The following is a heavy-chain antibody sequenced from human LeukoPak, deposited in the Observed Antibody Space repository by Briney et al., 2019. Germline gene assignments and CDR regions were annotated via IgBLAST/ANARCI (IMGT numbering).Heavy chain of an antibody. CDR2: VYYAGVT. D-gene: IGHD6-19*01. V-gene: IGHV4-39*01. J-gene: IGHJ4*02. CDR1: GDSIKSRSHY. CDR3: ARRNRFDSVVGTGDYFDF. Sequence: SETLSLTCTVSGDSIKSRSHYWDWLRQPAGKGLEWIGSVYYAGVTFYSPSFKSRVTISVDTSRNQFSLKMISMTASDTALYYCARRNRFDSVVGTGDYFDFWGQGAPITVSS.